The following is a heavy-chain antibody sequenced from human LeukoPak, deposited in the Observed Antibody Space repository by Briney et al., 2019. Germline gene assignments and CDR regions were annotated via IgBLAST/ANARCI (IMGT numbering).Heavy chain of an antibody. CDR2: ISYDGSNK. V-gene: IGHV3-30*04. J-gene: IGHJ4*02. CDR1: GFTFSSYA. D-gene: IGHD3-10*01. Sequence: PGRSLRLSCAASGFTFSSYAMHWVRQAPGKGLEWVAVISYDGSNKYYADSVKGRFTISRDNSKNTLYLQMNSLRAEDTAVYYCATMARGVIVKGPFDYWGQGTLVTVSS. CDR3: ATMARGVIVKGPFDY.